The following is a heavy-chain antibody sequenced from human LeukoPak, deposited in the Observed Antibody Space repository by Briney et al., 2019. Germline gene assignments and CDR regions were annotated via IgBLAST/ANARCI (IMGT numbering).Heavy chain of an antibody. CDR3: ARDPVGAIGYGMDV. J-gene: IGHJ6*02. CDR2: ISGSGGST. V-gene: IGHV3-23*01. CDR1: GFTFSSYA. Sequence: PGGSLRLSCAASGFTFSSYAMSWVRQAPGKGLEWVSAISGSGGSTYYADSVKGRFTISRDNSKNTLYLQMNSLRAEDTAVYYCARDPVGAIGYGMDVWGQGTTVTVSS. D-gene: IGHD1-26*01.